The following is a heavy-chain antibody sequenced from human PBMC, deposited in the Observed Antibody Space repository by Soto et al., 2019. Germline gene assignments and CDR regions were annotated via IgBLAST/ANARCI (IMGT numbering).Heavy chain of an antibody. Sequence: PGESLKISCKGSGYTFTSYWIAWVRQMPGKGLEWMGIIYPADADTRYSPSFQGQVTISADKSINTAFLQWSSLKASDTAMYYCARVVRDGYNPDPKYLYFDYWGQGTLVTVSS. CDR3: ARVVRDGYNPDPKYLYFDY. CDR1: GYTFTSYW. D-gene: IGHD5-12*01. CDR2: IYPADADT. V-gene: IGHV5-51*01. J-gene: IGHJ4*02.